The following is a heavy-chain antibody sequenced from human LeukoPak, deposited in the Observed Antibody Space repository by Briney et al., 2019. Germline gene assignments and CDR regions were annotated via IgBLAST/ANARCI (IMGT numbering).Heavy chain of an antibody. CDR1: GGSFSGYY. Sequence: SETLSLTCAVYGGSFSGYYWSWIRQPPGKGLEWIGEINHSGSTNYSPSLKSRVTISVDTSKNQFSLKLSSVTAADTAVYYCARGPSSLFSSGWYGWFDPWGQGTLVTVSS. CDR2: INHSGST. D-gene: IGHD6-19*01. V-gene: IGHV4-34*01. CDR3: ARGPSSLFSSGWYGWFDP. J-gene: IGHJ5*02.